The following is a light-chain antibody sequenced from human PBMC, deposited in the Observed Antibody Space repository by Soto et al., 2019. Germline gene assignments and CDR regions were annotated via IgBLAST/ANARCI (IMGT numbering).Light chain of an antibody. J-gene: IGKJ4*01. V-gene: IGKV1-39*01. CDR1: QSISSY. Sequence: DIQMTQSPSSLSASVGDRVTITCRASQSISSYLNWYQQKPGKAPKLLVYLASSLQSGVPSRFSASGSVTDFTLTISSLQHEDFATYYCQQSDSPPLTFGGGTKVEIK. CDR3: QQSDSPPLT. CDR2: LAS.